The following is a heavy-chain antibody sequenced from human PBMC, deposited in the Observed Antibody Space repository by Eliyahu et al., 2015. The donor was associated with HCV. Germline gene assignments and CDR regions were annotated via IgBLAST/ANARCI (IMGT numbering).Heavy chain of an antibody. V-gene: IGHV4-59*01. CDR1: GGXINSYY. CDR2: IYYSGST. Sequence: QVQLQESGPGLVKPSXTLSLICTVSGGXINSYYWNWIRQPPGKGLEWIGYIYYSGSTNYNPSLKSRATISVDTSKNQFSLKLSSVTAADTAVYYCARGARLRTTVTTPFDPWGQGTLVTVSS. D-gene: IGHD4-17*01. CDR3: ARGARLRTTVTTPFDP. J-gene: IGHJ5*02.